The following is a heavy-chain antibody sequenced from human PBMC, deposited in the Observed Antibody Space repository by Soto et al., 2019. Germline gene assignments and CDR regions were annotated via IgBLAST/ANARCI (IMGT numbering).Heavy chain of an antibody. D-gene: IGHD2-2*01. J-gene: IGHJ3*01. V-gene: IGHV4-30-4*01. CDR1: GGSISSGDYY. Sequence: QVQLQESGPGLVKPSQTLSLTCTVSGGSISSGDYYWNWIRQPPGKGLEWIGSIYYSGSTYYSPSLKGRVTISGGTSKNQFSLKLSSVTAADTAVYYCVRGDPGACSSTSCSDAFGPWGRGTMVAVSS. CDR2: IYYSGST. CDR3: VRGDPGACSSTSCSDAFGP.